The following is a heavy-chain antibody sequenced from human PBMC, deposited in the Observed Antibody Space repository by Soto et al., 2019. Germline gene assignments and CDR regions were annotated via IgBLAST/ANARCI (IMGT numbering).Heavy chain of an antibody. CDR2: IIPILGIA. CDR3: ARETPPDDVGDY. D-gene: IGHD1-1*01. V-gene: IGHV1-69*08. J-gene: IGHJ4*02. CDR1: GGTFSSYT. Sequence: QVQLVQSGAEVKKPGSSVKVSCKASGGTFSSYTISWVRQAPGQGLEWMGRIIPILGIANYAQKFQGRVTITADKSTSTAYMELSSLRSEDTAVYYCARETPPDDVGDYWGQGTLVTVSS.